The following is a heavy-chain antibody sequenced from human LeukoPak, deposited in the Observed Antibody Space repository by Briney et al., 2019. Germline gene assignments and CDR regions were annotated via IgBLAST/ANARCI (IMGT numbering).Heavy chain of an antibody. CDR2: INTNTGNP. J-gene: IGHJ5*02. Sequence: ASVKVSCKASGYTFTTYAMNWVRQAPGQGLEWMGWINTNTGNPTYAQGFTGRFVFSLDTSVSTAYLQISSLRAEDTAVYYCARYTSGYYRWFDPWGQGTLVTVSS. V-gene: IGHV7-4-1*02. CDR1: GYTFTTYA. D-gene: IGHD6-19*01. CDR3: ARYTSGYYRWFDP.